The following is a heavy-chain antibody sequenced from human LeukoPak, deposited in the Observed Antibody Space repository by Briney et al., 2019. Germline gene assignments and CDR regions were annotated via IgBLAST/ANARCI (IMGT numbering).Heavy chain of an antibody. CDR1: GFTFSSYA. D-gene: IGHD6-13*01. CDR2: ISGGGGST. V-gene: IGHV3-23*01. CDR3: ARDRDSSSWFGY. J-gene: IGHJ4*02. Sequence: GGSLRLSCAASGFTFSSYAMSWVRQAPGKGLEWVSAISGGGGSTYYADSVKGRFTISRDNSKNTLYLQMNSLRVEDTAVYYCARDRDSSSWFGYWGQGTLVTVSS.